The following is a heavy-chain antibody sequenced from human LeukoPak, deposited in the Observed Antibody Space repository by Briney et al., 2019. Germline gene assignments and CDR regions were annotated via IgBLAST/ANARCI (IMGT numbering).Heavy chain of an antibody. CDR1: GGSLSSGSYY. V-gene: IGHV4-61*02. Sequence: PSQTLSLTCTVSGGSLSSGSYYWSWIRQPAGKGLEWIGRIYTSGSTNYNPSLKSRVTISVDTSKNQFSLKLSSMTTADTDVYYCARERLEGSSSRGDYYYYYMDVWGKGTTVTVSS. J-gene: IGHJ6*03. D-gene: IGHD6-6*01. CDR2: IYTSGST. CDR3: ARERLEGSSSRGDYYYYYMDV.